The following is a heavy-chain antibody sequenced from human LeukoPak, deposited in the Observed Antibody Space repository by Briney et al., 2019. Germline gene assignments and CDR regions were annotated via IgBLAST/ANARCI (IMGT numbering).Heavy chain of an antibody. CDR3: APFTMVRGAAFDY. CDR2: ISGSGGST. D-gene: IGHD3-10*01. Sequence: GGSLRLSCAASGFTLSSYAMSWVRQAPGKGLEWVSAISGSGGSTYYADSVKGRFTISRDNSKNTLYLQMNSLRAEDTAVYYCAPFTMVRGAAFDYWGQGTLVTVSS. CDR1: GFTLSSYA. V-gene: IGHV3-23*01. J-gene: IGHJ4*02.